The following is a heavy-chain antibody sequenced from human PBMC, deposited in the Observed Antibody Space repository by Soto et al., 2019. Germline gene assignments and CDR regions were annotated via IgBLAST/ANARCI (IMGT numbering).Heavy chain of an antibody. Sequence: PGGSLRLSCAASGFTFRDYGMHWVRQAPGKWLEWVAVILYGGTTEYYADSVRGRFTISRDNSKATLFLQLSSLRPDDTALYYCARGGPYVLDVWGQGTADNVSS. V-gene: IGHV3-30*03. CDR1: GFTFRDYG. CDR2: ILYGGTTE. D-gene: IGHD2-15*01. CDR3: ARGGPYVLDV. J-gene: IGHJ6*02.